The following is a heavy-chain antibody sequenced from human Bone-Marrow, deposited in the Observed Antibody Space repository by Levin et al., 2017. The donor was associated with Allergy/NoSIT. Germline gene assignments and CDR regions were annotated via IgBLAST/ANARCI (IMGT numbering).Heavy chain of an antibody. CDR3: AKVDSSSWNPPEYYFDC. V-gene: IGHV4-59*11. D-gene: IGHD6-13*01. J-gene: IGHJ4*02. Sequence: SQTLSLTCTVSGDFLTSHYWSWIRQSPGKGLEWIGFIYYGGRTNYNPSLKSRVRISVDTSKNQFSLRLATVTAADTAVYYCAKVDSSSWNPPEYYFDCWGQGALVAVSS. CDR1: GDFLTSHY. CDR2: IYYGGRT.